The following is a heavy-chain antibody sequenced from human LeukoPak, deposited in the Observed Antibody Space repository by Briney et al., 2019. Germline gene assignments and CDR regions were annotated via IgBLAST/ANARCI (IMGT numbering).Heavy chain of an antibody. J-gene: IGHJ6*02. CDR2: IYHSGSF. D-gene: IGHD1-14*01. Sequence: SGTLSLTCDVSGGSISSSNWWSWVRQSPEKGLEWLAEIYHSGSFNRNPSLKSRVTISVDKSKNQFSLNLTSVTAADTAVYYCARVGINPGDYYYSGMDVWGQGTTVTVSS. V-gene: IGHV4-4*02. CDR3: ARVGINPGDYYYSGMDV. CDR1: GGSISSSNW.